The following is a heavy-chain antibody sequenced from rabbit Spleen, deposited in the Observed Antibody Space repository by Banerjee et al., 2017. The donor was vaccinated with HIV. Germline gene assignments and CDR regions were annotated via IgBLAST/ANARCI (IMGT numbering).Heavy chain of an antibody. CDR2: IDAGSSGFT. CDR3: ARDLVAVIGWNFNL. V-gene: IGHV1S45*01. Sequence: QEQLVESGGGLVKPEGSLKLSCTASGFSFSNKAVMCWVRQAPGKGLEWIACIDAGSSGFTYFASWAKGRFTISKTSSTTVTLQMTSLTVADTATYFCARDLVAVIGWNFNLWGPGTLVTVS. CDR1: GFSFSNKAV. J-gene: IGHJ4*01. D-gene: IGHD1-1*01.